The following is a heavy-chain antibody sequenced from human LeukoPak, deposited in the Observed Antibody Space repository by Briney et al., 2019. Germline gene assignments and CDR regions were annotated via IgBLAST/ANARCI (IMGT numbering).Heavy chain of an antibody. CDR3: ARVGGLMEDYFDY. V-gene: IGHV4-61*02. Sequence: SQTLSLTCTVSGGSISRGSYYWSWIRQSAGKGLEWIGRIYTSGSANYNPSLKSRVTISVDTSKNQFSLKLSSVTAADTAVYYCARVGGLMEDYFDYWGQGTLVTVSS. CDR1: GGSISRGSYY. J-gene: IGHJ4*02. CDR2: IYTSGSA. D-gene: IGHD3-16*01.